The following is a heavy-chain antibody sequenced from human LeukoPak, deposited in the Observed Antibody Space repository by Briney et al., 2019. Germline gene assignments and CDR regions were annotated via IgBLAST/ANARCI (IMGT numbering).Heavy chain of an antibody. CDR2: IVGSGGST. V-gene: IGHV3-23*01. J-gene: IGHJ3*01. CDR1: GFTFSTYA. D-gene: IGHD5-24*01. CDR3: VKDIQLST. Sequence: PGGSLRLSCAASGFTFSTYAMSWVRQAPGKGLERVSAIVGSGGSTNYADSVKGRFTISRDNSNHTLSLQMNSLRVEDTAIYYCVKDIQLSTWGLGTMVTVSS.